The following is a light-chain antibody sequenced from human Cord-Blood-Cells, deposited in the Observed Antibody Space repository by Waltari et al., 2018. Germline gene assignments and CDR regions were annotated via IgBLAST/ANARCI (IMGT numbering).Light chain of an antibody. CDR1: QGITSA. CDR3: HQFNHWQIT. V-gene: IGKV1D-13*01. Sequence: AIKLPQPPPSLPASEGDSVTITCRAIQGITSALAWYQQNPGKAPKLLIYVASSLESGVPARFSGSGSRTEFTLTISSLQSEDFATYYCHQFNHWQITGGQATRRGI. J-gene: IGKJ5*01. CDR2: VAS.